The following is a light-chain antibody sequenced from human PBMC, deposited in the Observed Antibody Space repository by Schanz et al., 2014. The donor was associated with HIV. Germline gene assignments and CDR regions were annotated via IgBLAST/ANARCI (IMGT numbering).Light chain of an antibody. V-gene: IGKV1-9*01. J-gene: IGKJ2*03. CDR1: QDISTY. CDR3: LQYNDYAYS. Sequence: IQMTQSPSSLSASVGDRVTITCRASQDISTYLAWYQQKPGKAPKLLTYGASTLQSGVPPRFSGSGSGTDFTLTISSLQPEDFATYYCLQYNDYAYSFGQGTKLEIK. CDR2: GAS.